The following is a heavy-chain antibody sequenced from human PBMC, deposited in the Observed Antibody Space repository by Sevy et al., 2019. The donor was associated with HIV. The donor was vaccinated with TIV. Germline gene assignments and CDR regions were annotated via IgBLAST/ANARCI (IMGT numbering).Heavy chain of an antibody. CDR2: IKQDGSDK. V-gene: IGHV3-7*01. Sequence: GGSLRLSCAASGFTFSSNWMSWVRQAPGKGLEWVANIKQDGSDKYYVDSVKGRFSISRDNAKNSLYLQMNSLRVEDTAVYYCARDHDYADYDYWGQGTLVTVSS. D-gene: IGHD4-17*01. J-gene: IGHJ4*02. CDR3: ARDHDYADYDY. CDR1: GFTFSSNW.